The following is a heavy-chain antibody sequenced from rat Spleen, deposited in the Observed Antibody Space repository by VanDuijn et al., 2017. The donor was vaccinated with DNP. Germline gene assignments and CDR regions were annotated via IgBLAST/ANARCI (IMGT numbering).Heavy chain of an antibody. CDR2: IHSDGSST. CDR3: ERHRRYNNLFEY. V-gene: IGHV5-7*01. J-gene: IGHJ2*01. D-gene: IGHD1-10*01. Sequence: EVRLVESGGGLVQPGRSLKLSCAASGFTFSDYNMAWVRPAPKRGLECVTTIHSDGSSTYYRDSVRGRFTFSRDNTENTLYLQMDILRYEDTVTYYYERHRRYNNLFEYWGQGVMVTVTS. CDR1: GFTFSDYN.